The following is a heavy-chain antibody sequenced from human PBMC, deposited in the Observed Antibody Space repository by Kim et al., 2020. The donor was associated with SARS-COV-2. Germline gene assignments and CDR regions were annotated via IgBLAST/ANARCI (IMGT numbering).Heavy chain of an antibody. Sequence: GGSLRLSCAXSGFTFSSYEMNWVRQAPGKGLEWVSYISSSGSTIYYADSVKGRFTISRDNAKNSLYLQMNSLRAEDTAVYYCARDRNPQWLVRVYYYYGMDVWGQGTTVTVSS. D-gene: IGHD6-19*01. CDR1: GFTFSSYE. CDR3: ARDRNPQWLVRVYYYYGMDV. CDR2: ISSSGSTI. V-gene: IGHV3-48*03. J-gene: IGHJ6*02.